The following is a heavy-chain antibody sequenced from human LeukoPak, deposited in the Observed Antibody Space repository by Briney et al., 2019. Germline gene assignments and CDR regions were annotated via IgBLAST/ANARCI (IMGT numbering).Heavy chain of an antibody. Sequence: GASVKVSCKASGYTFTSYGISWVRQAPGQGLEWMGWISAYNGNTNYAQKLQGRVTMTTDTSTGTAYMELRSLRSDDTAVYYCARDPPRIVVVVAATNYCGMDVWGQGTTVTVSS. CDR1: GYTFTSYG. V-gene: IGHV1-18*01. CDR3: ARDPPRIVVVVAATNYCGMDV. J-gene: IGHJ6*02. CDR2: ISAYNGNT. D-gene: IGHD2-15*01.